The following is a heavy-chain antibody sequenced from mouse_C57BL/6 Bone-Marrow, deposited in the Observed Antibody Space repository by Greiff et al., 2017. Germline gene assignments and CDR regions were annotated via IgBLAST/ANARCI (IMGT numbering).Heavy chain of an antibody. CDR2: IDPSDSYT. CDR1: GYTFTSYW. Sequence: QVQLPQPGAELVMPGASVKLSCKASGYTFTSYWMHWVKQRPGQGLEWIGEIDPSDSYTNYNQKFKGKSTLTVDKSSSTAYMQLSSLTSEDYAVYFCASYSNYPYDAMDYWGQGTSVTVSS. CDR3: ASYSNYPYDAMDY. V-gene: IGHV1-69*01. J-gene: IGHJ4*01. D-gene: IGHD2-5*01.